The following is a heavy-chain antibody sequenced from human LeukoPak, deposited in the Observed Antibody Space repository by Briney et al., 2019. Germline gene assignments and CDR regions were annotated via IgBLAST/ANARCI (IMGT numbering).Heavy chain of an antibody. CDR2: INAGNGNT. CDR1: GYTFTSYA. Sequence: ASVKVSCKASGYTFTSYAMHWVRQAPGQRLEWMGWINAGNGNTKYSQKFQGRVTITRDISASTAYMELSSLRSEDTAVYYCARLAVADTETFDYWGQGTLVTVSS. D-gene: IGHD6-19*01. J-gene: IGHJ4*02. V-gene: IGHV1-3*01. CDR3: ARLAVADTETFDY.